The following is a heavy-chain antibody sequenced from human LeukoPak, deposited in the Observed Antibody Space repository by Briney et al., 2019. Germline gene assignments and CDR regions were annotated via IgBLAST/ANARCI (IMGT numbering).Heavy chain of an antibody. Sequence: SGGSLRLSCAASGFTFSSYSMNWVRQAPGKGLEWVSSISSSSSYIYYADSVKGRFTISRDNAKNSLYLQMNSLRAEDTAVYYCARDYDYVWGSYPLDYWGQGTLVTVSS. D-gene: IGHD3-16*02. CDR1: GFTFSSYS. CDR3: ARDYDYVWGSYPLDY. V-gene: IGHV3-21*01. J-gene: IGHJ4*02. CDR2: ISSSSSYI.